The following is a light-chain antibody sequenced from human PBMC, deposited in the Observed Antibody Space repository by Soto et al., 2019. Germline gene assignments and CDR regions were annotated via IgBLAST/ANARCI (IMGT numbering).Light chain of an antibody. CDR2: AAS. CDR3: LQDDDYPFT. CDR1: QGIRNE. J-gene: IGKJ4*01. V-gene: IGKV1-6*01. Sequence: QMTHSPSSLSASVVDRVTITCRASQGIRNELSWYQQKPGKAPKFLIFAASNLQSGVPSRFSGSGSGTDFTLTISSLQPEDFATYFCLQDDDYPFTFGGGTKVDIK.